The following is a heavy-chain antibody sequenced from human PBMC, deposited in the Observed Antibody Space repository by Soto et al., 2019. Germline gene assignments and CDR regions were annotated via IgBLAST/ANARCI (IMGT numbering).Heavy chain of an antibody. Sequence: QVQLVESGGGVVQPGRSMRLSCAASGFTFSSYGMHWVRQAPGKGLEWVAVIWYDGSNKYYADSVKGRFTISRDNSKNTLYLQMNSLRAEDTAVYYCARDGFDYSSSFFQGYYYYGMDVWGQGTTVTVSS. J-gene: IGHJ6*02. V-gene: IGHV3-33*01. CDR3: ARDGFDYSSSFFQGYYYYGMDV. D-gene: IGHD6-6*01. CDR1: GFTFSSYG. CDR2: IWYDGSNK.